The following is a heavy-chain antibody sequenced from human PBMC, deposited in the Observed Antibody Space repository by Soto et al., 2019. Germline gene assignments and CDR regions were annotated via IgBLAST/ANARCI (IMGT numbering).Heavy chain of an antibody. CDR3: ARGAMLGERYGMDV. D-gene: IGHD1-26*01. V-gene: IGHV4-59*08. Sequence: SETLSLTCTVSGGSISSYYWSWIRQPPGKGLEWIGYIYYSGSTNYNPSLKSRVTISVDTSKNQFSLKLSSVTAADTAAYYCARGAMLGERYGMDVWGQGTTVTVSS. CDR1: GGSISSYY. CDR2: IYYSGST. J-gene: IGHJ6*02.